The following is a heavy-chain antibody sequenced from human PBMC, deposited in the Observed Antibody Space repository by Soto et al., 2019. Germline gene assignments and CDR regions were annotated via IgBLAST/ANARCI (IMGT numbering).Heavy chain of an antibody. CDR3: ARVGLSANYYYYYMDV. J-gene: IGHJ6*03. V-gene: IGHV3-30*04. Sequence: GGSLRLSCAASGFTFSSYAMHWVRQAPGKGLEWVAVISYDGSNKYYADSVKGRFTISRDNSKNTLYLQMNSLRAEDTAVYYCARVGLSANYYYYYMDVWGKGTTVTVSS. CDR2: ISYDGSNK. D-gene: IGHD5-18*01. CDR1: GFTFSSYA.